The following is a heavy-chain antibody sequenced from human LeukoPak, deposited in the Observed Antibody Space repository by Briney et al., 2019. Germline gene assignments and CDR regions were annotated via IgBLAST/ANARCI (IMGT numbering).Heavy chain of an antibody. V-gene: IGHV3-74*01. CDR1: GFTFSSYW. CDR3: ARDVGCTSTTCRYNWFDP. Sequence: PGGSLRLSYAASGFTFSSYWMHWVRQAPGKGLVWVSRINSDGSSTSYADSVKGRFTISRDNAKNTLYLQMNSLRVEDTAVYYCARDVGCTSTTCRYNWFDPWGQGTLVTVSS. D-gene: IGHD2-2*01. J-gene: IGHJ5*02. CDR2: INSDGSST.